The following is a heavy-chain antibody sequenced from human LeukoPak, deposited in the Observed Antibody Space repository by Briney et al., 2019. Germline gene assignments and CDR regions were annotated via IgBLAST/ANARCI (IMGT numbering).Heavy chain of an antibody. V-gene: IGHV4-30-4*08. CDR3: ARYCSNTSCLFDY. J-gene: IGHJ4*02. Sequence: PSQTLSLTCTVSGGSISSGDYYWSWIRQPPGKGLEWIGYIYYSGSTYYNPSLKSRVTISVDTSKNQFSLKLSSVTAADTAVYYCARYCSNTSCLFDYWGQGTPVTVSS. CDR2: IYYSGST. CDR1: GGSISSGDYY. D-gene: IGHD2-2*01.